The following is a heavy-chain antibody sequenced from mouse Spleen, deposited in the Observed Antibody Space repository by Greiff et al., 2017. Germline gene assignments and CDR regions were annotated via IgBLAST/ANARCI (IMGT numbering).Heavy chain of an antibody. J-gene: IGHJ4*01. Sequence: QVQLKQSGAELVMPGASVKLSCKASGYTFTSYWMHWVKQRPGQGLEWIGEIDPSDSYTNYNQKFKGKATLTVDKSSSTAYMQLSSLTSEDSAVYYCARGYYYGSSYRAMDYWGQGTSVTVSS. V-gene: IGHV1-69*01. CDR3: ARGYYYGSSYRAMDY. D-gene: IGHD1-1*01. CDR2: IDPSDSYT. CDR1: GYTFTSYW.